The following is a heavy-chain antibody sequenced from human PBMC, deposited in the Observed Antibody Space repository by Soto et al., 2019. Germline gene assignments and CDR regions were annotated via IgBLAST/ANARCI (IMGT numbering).Heavy chain of an antibody. J-gene: IGHJ5*02. CDR2: AFYTGFT. CDR1: GGSISGSYYY. Sequence: SETLSLTCAVSGGSISGSYYYWGWLRQSPGKGPEWIGSAFYTGFTSYNPSLESRVSVSVDTSKNQFSLKVSGVSAADTAVYYCARYIAVAPNWFDPWGQGTLVTVSS. D-gene: IGHD6-19*01. CDR3: ARYIAVAPNWFDP. V-gene: IGHV4-39*01.